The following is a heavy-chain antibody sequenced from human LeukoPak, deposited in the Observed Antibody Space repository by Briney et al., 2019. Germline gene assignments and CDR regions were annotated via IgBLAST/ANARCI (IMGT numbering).Heavy chain of an antibody. CDR1: GFIFSGYG. J-gene: IGHJ1*01. V-gene: IGHV3-30*18. Sequence: PGGSLRLSCAASGFIFSGYGMHWVRQAPGKGLEWVALIAHDESTIHYADFVKGRFTISRDNSKNTLYLQMNNLRVEDTAIYYCAKDRIVISFGDVSKHWGQGTLVTVSS. D-gene: IGHD3-10*01. CDR2: IAHDESTI. CDR3: AKDRIVISFGDVSKH.